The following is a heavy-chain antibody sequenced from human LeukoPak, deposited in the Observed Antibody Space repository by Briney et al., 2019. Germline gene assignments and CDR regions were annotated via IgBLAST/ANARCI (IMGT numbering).Heavy chain of an antibody. J-gene: IGHJ4*02. Sequence: GGSLRLSCAASGFIFRSYWMVWVRQAPGKGLEWVASIDEHGFKTYYAASVTGRFTISKDTAKHSLDLQMNSLRAEDTAVYCCARDGITCTRDYWGQGALVTVSS. D-gene: IGHD1-7*01. CDR2: IDEHGFKT. CDR1: GFIFRSYW. V-gene: IGHV3-7*01. CDR3: ARDGITCTRDY.